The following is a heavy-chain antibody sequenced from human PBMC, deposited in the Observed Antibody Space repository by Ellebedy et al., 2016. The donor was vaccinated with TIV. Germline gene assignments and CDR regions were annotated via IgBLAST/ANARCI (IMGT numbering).Heavy chain of an antibody. Sequence: GESLKISXAASGFTFSSYSMNWVRQAPGKGLEWVSSISSSSSYIYYADSVKGRFTISRDNAKNSLYLQMNSLRAEDTAVYYCARDEYSSSSSGYWGQGTLATVSS. CDR2: ISSSSSYI. V-gene: IGHV3-21*01. CDR1: GFTFSSYS. J-gene: IGHJ4*02. D-gene: IGHD6-6*01. CDR3: ARDEYSSSSSGY.